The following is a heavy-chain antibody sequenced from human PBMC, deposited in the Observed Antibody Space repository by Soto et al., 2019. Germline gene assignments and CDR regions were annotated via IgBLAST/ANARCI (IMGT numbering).Heavy chain of an antibody. CDR3: ARDGGNYDFDL. CDR2: IIPTTSWT. V-gene: IGHV1-46*01. D-gene: IGHD3-16*01. Sequence: QVQLVQSGAQVRRPGASVKVSCEASGYTFATSYIHWVRQAPGQGLEWVARIIPTTSWTIYADKFRGRVTVTRDTSTSTVYMELSRLRSEDTALYYCARDGGNYDFDLWGQGTLVTVSS. CDR1: GYTFATSY. J-gene: IGHJ4*02.